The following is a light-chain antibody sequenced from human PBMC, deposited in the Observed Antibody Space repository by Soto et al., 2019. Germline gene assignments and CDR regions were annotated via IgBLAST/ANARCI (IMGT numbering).Light chain of an antibody. Sequence: DIHMTQSPSTVSPSVGDRVTITCRASQSISIWLAWYQQKPGKAPKLLIYKASSLESGVPSRFSGSGSGTEFTLTISSLQPDDFATYYCQHYNSYSEAFGQGTKVDI. CDR2: KAS. CDR3: QHYNSYSEA. V-gene: IGKV1-5*03. J-gene: IGKJ1*01. CDR1: QSISIW.